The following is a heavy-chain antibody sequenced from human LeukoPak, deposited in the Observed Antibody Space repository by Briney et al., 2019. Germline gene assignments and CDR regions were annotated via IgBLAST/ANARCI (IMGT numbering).Heavy chain of an antibody. D-gene: IGHD1-7*01. CDR1: GFTVSSNY. CDR2: IYSGGST. Sequence: PGGSLRPSFAASGFTVSSNYMSWVRQAPGKGLEWVSVIYSGGSTYYVDSVEGRFIISRDNSKNTLYLQMNSLRAEDTAVYYCAKEGKTRNWNYSQAKPVYWGQGTLITVSS. V-gene: IGHV3-53*01. J-gene: IGHJ4*02. CDR3: AKEGKTRNWNYSQAKPVY.